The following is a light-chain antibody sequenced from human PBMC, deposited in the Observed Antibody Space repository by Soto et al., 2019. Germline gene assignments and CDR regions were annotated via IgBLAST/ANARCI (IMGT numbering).Light chain of an antibody. CDR2: DVS. Sequence: QSALTQPAPVSGSPGQSITISCTGTSSDVGDYNSVSWYQQHPGKAPKLMIFDVSNRPSGVSDRFSGSKSGNTASLTISGLQAEDEADYYCCSYTSSSTYVFGTGTKLTVL. J-gene: IGLJ1*01. CDR1: SSDVGDYNS. CDR3: CSYTSSSTYV. V-gene: IGLV2-14*03.